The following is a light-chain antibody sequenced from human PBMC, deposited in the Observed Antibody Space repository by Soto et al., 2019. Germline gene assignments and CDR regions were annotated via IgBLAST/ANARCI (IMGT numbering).Light chain of an antibody. CDR3: QQYNDWPPT. CDR2: GAS. Sequence: EIVMTQSPATLSVSPGERATLSCRASQSVSSNLAWYQQKPGQAPRLLIYGASTRATGIPARFSGSGSGTEFTLTISSLQYEDFAIYYCQQYNDWPPTFGQGNKV. J-gene: IGKJ1*01. V-gene: IGKV3-15*01. CDR1: QSVSSN.